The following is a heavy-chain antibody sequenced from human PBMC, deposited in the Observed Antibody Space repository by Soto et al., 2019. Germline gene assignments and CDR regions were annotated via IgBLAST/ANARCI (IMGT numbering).Heavy chain of an antibody. CDR3: ARTTTVGFDP. V-gene: IGHV4-30-2*01. J-gene: IGHJ5*02. CDR1: GGSISSGGYS. CDR2: IYHSGST. D-gene: IGHD4-17*01. Sequence: PSDTLSLTCAVSGGSISSGGYSWSWIRQPPGKGLEWIGYIYHSGSTYYNPSLKSRVTISVDRSKNQFSLKLSSVTAADTAVYYCARTTTVGFDPWGQGTLVTVSS.